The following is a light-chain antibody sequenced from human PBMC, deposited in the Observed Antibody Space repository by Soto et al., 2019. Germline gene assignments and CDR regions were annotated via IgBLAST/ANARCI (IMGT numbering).Light chain of an antibody. CDR1: ESLFGF. V-gene: IGKV3-15*01. Sequence: DIVLTQSPATLSVSPGDRVTLSYRASESLFGFLAWYQQKPGQAPGLLMYGVSTRATGIPARFSGGGSATDFTLTISSLQSEDSAFYFCQSYNDWPFASGLGTRLEI. J-gene: IGKJ2*01. CDR3: QSYNDWPFA. CDR2: GVS.